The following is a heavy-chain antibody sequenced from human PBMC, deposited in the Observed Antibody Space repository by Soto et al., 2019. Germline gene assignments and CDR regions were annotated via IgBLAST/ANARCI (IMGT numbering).Heavy chain of an antibody. CDR2: IYSGGTT. CDR1: GVTVSSSY. J-gene: IGHJ4*02. Sequence: EVQLVESGGGLVQPWGNLRLSCAASGVTVSSSYMCWVRQSPGEGLEWVSLIYSGGTTYYADSVNGRFIISRDSSKNTLYLQMISLRADDTAVYYCTSDETLLGGRTLYAAGLDSWGQGTLVTVSS. D-gene: IGHD6-25*01. CDR3: TSDETLLGGRTLYAAGLDS. V-gene: IGHV3-66*01.